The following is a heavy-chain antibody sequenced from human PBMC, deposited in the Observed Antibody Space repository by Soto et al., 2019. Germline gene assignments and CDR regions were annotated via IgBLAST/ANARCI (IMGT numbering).Heavy chain of an antibody. J-gene: IGHJ4*02. Sequence: QVTLKESGPVLVNPTETLTLTCTVSGFSLSNARMGVSWIRQPPGKALEWLAHIFSNDETSYTTSLKGMPTLSEGTSKSQVVLTMTNMDPVDTATYYCARGFITMVREVGEVYYFNYWGQGTLVTASS. CDR1: GFSLSNARMG. CDR3: ARGFITMVREVGEVYYFNY. CDR2: IFSNDET. V-gene: IGHV2-26*01. D-gene: IGHD3-10*01.